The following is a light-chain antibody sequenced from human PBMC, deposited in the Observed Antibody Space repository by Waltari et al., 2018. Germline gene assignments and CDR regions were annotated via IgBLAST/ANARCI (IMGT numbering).Light chain of an antibody. CDR3: CSYAGSSPHVI. CDR1: SSDVGRYKF. V-gene: IGLV2-23*01. Sequence: QSALTQPASVSGSPGQSITISCTGSSSDVGRYKFVSWYQQHPGKAPQRMIYGGSQRPSGVSNRFSGSKSGNTASLTISGLRAEDEADYYCCSYAGSSPHVIFGGGTKLTVL. CDR2: GGS. J-gene: IGLJ2*01.